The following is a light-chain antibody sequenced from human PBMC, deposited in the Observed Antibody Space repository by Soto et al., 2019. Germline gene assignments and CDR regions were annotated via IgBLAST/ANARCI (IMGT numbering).Light chain of an antibody. J-gene: IGKJ1*01. CDR2: AAS. CDR1: QSISRY. Sequence: DIQMTQSPSSLSASVGDRVTITCRASQSISRYLNWYQQKPGKAPNLLIYAASSLQSGVPSRFSGSGSGTEFTLTISSLQPEDFATYYCQQTYSTPPWTFGQGTKVDIK. V-gene: IGKV1-39*01. CDR3: QQTYSTPPWT.